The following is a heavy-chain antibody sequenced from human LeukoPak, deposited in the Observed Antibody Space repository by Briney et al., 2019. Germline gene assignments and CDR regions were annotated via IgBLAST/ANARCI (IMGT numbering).Heavy chain of an antibody. J-gene: IGHJ4*02. D-gene: IGHD4-17*01. V-gene: IGHV1-2*02. Sequence: GASVNVSCKASGYTFTYFYIHWVRQAPGQGLEWMGWNNPNNGDTNYAPRFQGRVTMTRDTSISTAYMEVSRLTSDDTAIYYCATGYGDYVSRFDSWGQGTLVTVYS. CDR1: GYTFTYFY. CDR3: ATGYGDYVSRFDS. CDR2: NNPNNGDT.